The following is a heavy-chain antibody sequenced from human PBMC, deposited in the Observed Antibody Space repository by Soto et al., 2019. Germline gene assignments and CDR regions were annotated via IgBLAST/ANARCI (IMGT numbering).Heavy chain of an antibody. D-gene: IGHD3-3*01. CDR1: GYTLTRYF. V-gene: IGHV1-2*06. CDR3: ASDGSFGVVITPNWFDP. J-gene: IGHJ5*02. Sequence: ASVKASCKASGYTLTRYFMHCGRQAPGQGLEWMVRINPDSGGTSYAQNIQGRVTMTTDASISTAYMELSRLRSDDTAVYYGASDGSFGVVITPNWFDPWGQGTLVTVSS. CDR2: INPDSGGT.